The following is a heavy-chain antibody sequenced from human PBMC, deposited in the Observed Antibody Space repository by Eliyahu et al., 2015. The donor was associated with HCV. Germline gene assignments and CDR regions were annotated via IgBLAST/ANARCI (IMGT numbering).Heavy chain of an antibody. J-gene: IGHJ5*02. CDR3: ARGGGYRLLWFGEPNWVRNWFDP. CDR2: INHSGST. CDR1: GGSFSGYY. D-gene: IGHD3-10*01. V-gene: IGHV4-34*01. Sequence: QVQLQQWGAGLLKPSETLSLTCAVYGGSFSGYYWSWIRQPPGKGLEWIGEINHSGSTNXNPSLKSRVTISVDTSKNQFSLKLSSVTAADTAVYYCARGGGYRLLWFGEPNWVRNWFDPWGQGTLVTVSS.